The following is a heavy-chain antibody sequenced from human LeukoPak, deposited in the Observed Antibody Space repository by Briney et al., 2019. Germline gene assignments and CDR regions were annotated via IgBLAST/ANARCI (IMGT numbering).Heavy chain of an antibody. CDR1: GFPVNTNY. D-gene: IGHD5-18*01. CDR2: IYTGGTT. J-gene: IGHJ4*02. Sequence: GGSLRLSCAASGFPVNTNYMSWVRKAPGNGLEWVSVIYTGGTTYYADSVKGRFTISKDNAKNTLYLQMKSLTAEDTAVYYCARLKSEPRYNYGEFDYWGRGTLVSVSS. V-gene: IGHV3-66*01. CDR3: ARLKSEPRYNYGEFDY.